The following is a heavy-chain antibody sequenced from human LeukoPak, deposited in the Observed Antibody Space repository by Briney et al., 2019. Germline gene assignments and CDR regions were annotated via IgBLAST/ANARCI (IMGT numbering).Heavy chain of an antibody. D-gene: IGHD6-13*01. Sequence: GGSLRLSCEASGFTFTKYAMSWVRQAPGRGLEWVSVISDSGDSTYYADSVKGRFTISRDNSKTTLYLQMSSLRAEDTAIYYRAKDAARGAAAGTRGDYWGQGTLVTVSS. CDR2: ISDSGDST. J-gene: IGHJ4*02. CDR3: AKDAARGAAAGTRGDY. CDR1: GFTFTKYA. V-gene: IGHV3-23*01.